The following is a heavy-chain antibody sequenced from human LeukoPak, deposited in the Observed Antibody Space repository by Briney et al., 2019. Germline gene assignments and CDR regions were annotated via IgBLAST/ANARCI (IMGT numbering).Heavy chain of an antibody. V-gene: IGHV4-39*01. CDR3: ASTVGDPDY. D-gene: IGHD4-23*01. CDR1: GGSISSSSYY. J-gene: IGHJ4*02. CDR2: TYYSGST. Sequence: SETLSLTCTVSGGSISSSSYYWGWIRQPPGKGLEWIGSTYYSGSTYYNPSLKSRVTISVDTSKNQFFLKLSPVTAADTAVYYCASTVGDPDYWGQGTLVTVSS.